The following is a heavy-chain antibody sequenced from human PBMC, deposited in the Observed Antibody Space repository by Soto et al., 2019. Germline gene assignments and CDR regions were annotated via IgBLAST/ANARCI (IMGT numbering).Heavy chain of an antibody. V-gene: IGHV3-33*01. D-gene: IGHD6-19*01. CDR1: GFTFSRYG. J-gene: IGHJ4*02. CDR2: ICYDGSNI. Sequence: GGSLRLSCAASGFTFSRYGMHWVRQAPGRGLEWVAVICYDGSNIYYADSVKGRFTISRDNSKDTLDLQMNSLRAEDTAVYYCARDREQWLVGYYFDYWGQGTLVTVSS. CDR3: ARDREQWLVGYYFDY.